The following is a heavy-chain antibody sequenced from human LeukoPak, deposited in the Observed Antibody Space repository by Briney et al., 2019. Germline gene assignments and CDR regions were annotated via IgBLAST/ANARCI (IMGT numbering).Heavy chain of an antibody. D-gene: IGHD2-2*01. J-gene: IGHJ6*03. V-gene: IGHV1-2*02. CDR3: ARGTVPAALYYYYMDV. CDR2: INPNSGGT. Sequence: ASVKVSCKASGYTFTGYYMHWVRRAPGQGLEWMGWINPNSGGTNYAQKFQGRVTMTRDTSISTAYMELSRLRSDDTAVYYCARGTVPAALYYYYMDVWGKGTTVTVSS. CDR1: GYTFTGYY.